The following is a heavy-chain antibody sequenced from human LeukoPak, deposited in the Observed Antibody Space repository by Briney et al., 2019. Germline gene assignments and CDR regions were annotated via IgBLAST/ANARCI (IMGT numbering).Heavy chain of an antibody. CDR3: ARVPTRGYYGSGSYFDY. J-gene: IGHJ4*02. CDR2: ISAYNGNT. D-gene: IGHD3-10*01. Sequence: ASVKVSCTASGYTFTSYGISWVRQAPGQGLEWMGWISAYNGNTNYAQKLQGRVTMTTDTSTSTAYMELRSLRSDDTAVYYCARVPTRGYYGSGSYFDYWGQGTLVTVSS. CDR1: GYTFTSYG. V-gene: IGHV1-18*01.